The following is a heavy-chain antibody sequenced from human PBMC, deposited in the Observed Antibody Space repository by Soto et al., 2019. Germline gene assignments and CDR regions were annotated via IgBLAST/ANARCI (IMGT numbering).Heavy chain of an antibody. J-gene: IGHJ5*02. CDR1: GYIFTSYG. CDR3: ARGPRYCSTTTCFAGVTWFDP. Sequence: GASVKVSCKASGYIFTSYGISWVRQAPGQGPEWMGWISGYNGNTNYAQKVQGRVTVTTDKSTNTAYMELRSLTSDDTAVYYCARGPRYCSTTTCFAGVTWFDPWGQGTPVTVSS. D-gene: IGHD2-2*01. V-gene: IGHV1-18*04. CDR2: ISGYNGNT.